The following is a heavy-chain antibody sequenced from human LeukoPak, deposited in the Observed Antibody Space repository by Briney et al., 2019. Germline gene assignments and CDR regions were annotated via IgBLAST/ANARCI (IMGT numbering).Heavy chain of an antibody. D-gene: IGHD1-26*01. CDR2: INPSGGTT. V-gene: IGHV1-46*01. Sequence: ASVKVSCKASGYTFTSCHMHWVRQAPGQGLEWMGIINPSGGTTNYAQKFQGRVTMTRDMSTSTDYMELSSLRSEDTAIYYCARDNSVGDNAWWFDPWGQGTLVTVSS. J-gene: IGHJ5*02. CDR3: ARDNSVGDNAWWFDP. CDR1: GYTFTSCH.